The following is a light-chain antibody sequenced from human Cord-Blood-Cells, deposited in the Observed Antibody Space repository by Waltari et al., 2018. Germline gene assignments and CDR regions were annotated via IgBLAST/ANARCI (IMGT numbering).Light chain of an antibody. CDR2: DAS. CDR3: QQYDNLPYT. V-gene: IGKV1-33*01. CDR1: QDISNY. J-gene: IGKJ2*01. Sequence: DIQMTKPPSSLSASVGARVTITCQASQDISNYLNWYQQKPGKAPKLLIYDASNLETGVPSRFSGSGSGTDFTFTISSLQPEDIATYYCQQYDNLPYTFGQGTKLEIK.